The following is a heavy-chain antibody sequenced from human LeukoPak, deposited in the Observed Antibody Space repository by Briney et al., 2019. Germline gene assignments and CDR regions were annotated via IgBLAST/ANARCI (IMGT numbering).Heavy chain of an antibody. CDR2: ISGSGGST. CDR3: AKAYCSGGSCYGVGYPTFDY. J-gene: IGHJ4*02. V-gene: IGHV3-23*01. D-gene: IGHD2-15*01. CDR1: GFTFSSYA. Sequence: GGSLRLSCAASGFTFSSYAMSWVRQAPGKGLEWVSAISGSGGSTYYAGSVKGRFTISRDNSKNTLYLQMNSLRAEDTAVYYCAKAYCSGGSCYGVGYPTFDYWGQGTLVTVSS.